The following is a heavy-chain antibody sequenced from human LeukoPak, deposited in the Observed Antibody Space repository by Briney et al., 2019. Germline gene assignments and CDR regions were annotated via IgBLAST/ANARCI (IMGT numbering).Heavy chain of an antibody. CDR1: GGSFSGYY. CDR3: ARLMSGGYCFDY. CDR2: INHSGST. J-gene: IGHJ4*02. Sequence: PSETLSLTCAVYGGSFSGYYWSWIRQPPGKGLEWIGEINHSGSTNYNPSLKSRVTISVDTSKNQFSLKLSSVTAADTAVYYCARLMSGGYCFDYWGQGTLVTVSS. D-gene: IGHD5-12*01. V-gene: IGHV4-34*01.